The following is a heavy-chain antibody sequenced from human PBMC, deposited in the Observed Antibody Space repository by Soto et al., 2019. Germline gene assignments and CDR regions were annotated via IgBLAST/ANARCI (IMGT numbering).Heavy chain of an antibody. CDR3: ARGGELSLLPLDY. V-gene: IGHV3-7*03. CDR2: IIQDGRAI. D-gene: IGHD2-15*01. CDR1: GFSSSDYW. Sequence: LRLSCAASGFSSSDYWMSWVRQAPGRGLEWVAHIIQDGRAIYYVDSVRGRFTISRDSAGNSVFLEMHRLRVEDTAVYYCARGGELSLLPLDYWGLGTLVTV. J-gene: IGHJ4*02.